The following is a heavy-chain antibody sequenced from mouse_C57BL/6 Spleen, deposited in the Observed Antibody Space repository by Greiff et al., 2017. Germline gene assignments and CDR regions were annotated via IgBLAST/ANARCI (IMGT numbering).Heavy chain of an antibody. Sequence: VKLVESGPGLVQPSQSLSITCTVSGFSLTSYGVHWVRQSPGKGLEWLGVIWRGGSTDYNAAFMSRLSITKDNSKSQVFFKMNSLQADDTAIYYCAKSGLRPFYAMDYWGQGTSVTVSS. V-gene: IGHV2-5*01. CDR2: IWRGGST. D-gene: IGHD2-4*01. CDR3: AKSGLRPFYAMDY. CDR1: GFSLTSYG. J-gene: IGHJ4*01.